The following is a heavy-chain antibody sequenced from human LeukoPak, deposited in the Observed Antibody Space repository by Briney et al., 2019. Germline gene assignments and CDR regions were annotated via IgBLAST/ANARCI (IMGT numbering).Heavy chain of an antibody. V-gene: IGHV3-21*01. CDR1: GFTFSSYS. Sequence: GGSLRLSCVASGFTFSSYSINWVRQAPGKGLEWVSSISRTSNYIYYADSVKGRFTISRDNAKNSLYLQMNSLRAEDTAVYYCARVEESASFDPWGQGTLVTVSS. D-gene: IGHD3-3*01. CDR3: ARVEESASFDP. CDR2: ISRTSNYI. J-gene: IGHJ5*02.